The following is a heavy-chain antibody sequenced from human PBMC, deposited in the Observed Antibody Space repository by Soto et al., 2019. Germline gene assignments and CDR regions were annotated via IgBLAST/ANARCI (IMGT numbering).Heavy chain of an antibody. CDR1: GYTFTSYG. J-gene: IGHJ6*02. Sequence: ASVKVSCKASGYTFTSYGISWVRQAPGQGLEWMGWISAYNGNTNYAQKLQGRVTMTTDTSTSTAYMELRSLRSDDTAVYYCARDSSSWYGAMYYYYGMDVWGQGTMVTVSS. CDR2: ISAYNGNT. D-gene: IGHD6-13*01. V-gene: IGHV1-18*04. CDR3: ARDSSSWYGAMYYYYGMDV.